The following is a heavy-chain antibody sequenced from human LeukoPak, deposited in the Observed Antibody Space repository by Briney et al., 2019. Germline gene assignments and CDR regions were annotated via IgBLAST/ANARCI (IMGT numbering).Heavy chain of an antibody. CDR2: ISGSGGST. Sequence: RSGGSLRLSCAASGFTFSSYAMSWVRQAPGKGLEWVSAISGSGGSTYYADSVKGRFTISRDNSKNTLYLQMNSLRAEDTAVYYCAKEPSPSIAAAGVFDYWGQGTLVTVSS. CDR1: GFTFSSYA. CDR3: AKEPSPSIAAAGVFDY. V-gene: IGHV3-23*01. J-gene: IGHJ4*02. D-gene: IGHD6-13*01.